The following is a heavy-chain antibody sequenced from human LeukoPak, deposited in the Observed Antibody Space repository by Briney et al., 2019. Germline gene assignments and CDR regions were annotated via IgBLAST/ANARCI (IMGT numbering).Heavy chain of an antibody. CDR2: ISSYNGNT. V-gene: IGHV1-18*01. CDR1: GYTFNTYG. CDR3: ARIACSSSCTYSGRRRLRGGSLDP. Sequence: GASVKVSCKASGYTFNTYGITWVRQAPGHGLEWMGWISSYNGNTSYAAKVQGRITVTKDTSASTAYLELRSLRSDDTAVYYCARIACSSSCTYSGRRRLRGGSLDPWGQGTLVTVSS. D-gene: IGHD2-2*01. J-gene: IGHJ5*02.